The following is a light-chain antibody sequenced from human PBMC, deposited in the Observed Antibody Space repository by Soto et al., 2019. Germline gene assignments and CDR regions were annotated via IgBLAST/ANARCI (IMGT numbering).Light chain of an antibody. CDR3: QQYYSTLPYT. J-gene: IGKJ2*01. CDR2: WAS. V-gene: IGKV4-1*01. CDR1: QSVLYSSNNKNY. Sequence: DIVMTQSPDSLAVSLGERATINCKSSQSVLYSSNNKNYLAWYQQKPGQPPKLLIYWASTRESGVPDRFSGSGSGTDFTFTISSLQAEDVAVYYCQQYYSTLPYTFGQGTKLEIK.